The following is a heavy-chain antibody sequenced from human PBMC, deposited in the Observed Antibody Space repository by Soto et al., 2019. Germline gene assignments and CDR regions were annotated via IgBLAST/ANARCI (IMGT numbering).Heavy chain of an antibody. D-gene: IGHD5-18*01. CDR2: ISAYNGNT. J-gene: IGHJ6*02. Sequence: QVQLVQSGAEVKKPGASVKVSCKASGYTFSNYGISWVRQAPGQGLEWMGWISAYNGNTNYAQKLQGRVTMTTDTSTSTAYMERRSLRSDDTAVYYCAREPTSEQLWLHYYGMDVWGQGTTVTVSS. CDR1: GYTFSNYG. V-gene: IGHV1-18*01. CDR3: AREPTSEQLWLHYYGMDV.